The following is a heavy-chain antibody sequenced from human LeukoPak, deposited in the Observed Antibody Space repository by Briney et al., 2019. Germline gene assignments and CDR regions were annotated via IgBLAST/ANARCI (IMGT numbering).Heavy chain of an antibody. D-gene: IGHD1-7*01. V-gene: IGHV3-23*01. Sequence: GGSLRLSCAASGFTFSSYAMSWVRQAPGKGLEWVSGISGSGGSTDYADSVKGRFTISRDNSKNTLYLQMNSPRAEDTAVYYCAKDLNWNYRGLFDWGQGTLVTVSS. J-gene: IGHJ4*02. CDR2: ISGSGGST. CDR3: AKDLNWNYRGLFD. CDR1: GFTFSSYA.